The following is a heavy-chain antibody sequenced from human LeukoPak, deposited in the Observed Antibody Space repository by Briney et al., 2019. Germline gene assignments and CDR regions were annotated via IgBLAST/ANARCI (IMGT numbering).Heavy chain of an antibody. CDR1: GYTFTNHG. Sequence: ASVKVSCKTFGYTFTNHGISWVRQAPGQGLEWMGWISGYNGNTNYVQKFWDRVTMTTDTSTSTAYMELRSLSSDDTALYYCARDLSLGRHDDGEPFDYWGQGTLVTVSS. D-gene: IGHD4-17*01. J-gene: IGHJ4*02. V-gene: IGHV1-18*01. CDR3: ARDLSLGRHDDGEPFDY. CDR2: ISGYNGNT.